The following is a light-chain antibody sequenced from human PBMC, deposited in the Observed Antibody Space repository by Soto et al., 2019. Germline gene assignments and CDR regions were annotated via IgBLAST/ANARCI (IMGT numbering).Light chain of an antibody. Sequence: DIVMTQSPATLSVSPGERATLSCRASQSLKTAGQSFSDYLAWYQQKPGQAPRLLIYGASTRATGVPARFSGSGSGTEFTLTISSLQSEDFAVYYCQQYGSSPRMYSFGRGTKQEIK. CDR3: QQYGSSPRMYS. CDR1: QSLKTAGQSFSDY. CDR2: GAS. V-gene: IGKV3-15*01. J-gene: IGKJ2*03.